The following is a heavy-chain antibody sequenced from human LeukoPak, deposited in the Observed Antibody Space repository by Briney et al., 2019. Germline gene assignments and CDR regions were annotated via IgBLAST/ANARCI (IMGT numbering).Heavy chain of an antibody. D-gene: IGHD3-16*01. J-gene: IGHJ4*02. CDR3: ARERGGYYEKNGYSDY. V-gene: IGHV3-66*01. CDR1: GFTFSDYY. CDR2: IYSGGAT. Sequence: GGSLRLSCAASGFTFSDYYMSWVRQAPGKGLEWVSVIYSGGATYYADSVKGRFTISRDNSKNTLYLQMNRLRAEDTAVYYCARERGGYYEKNGYSDYWGQGTLVTVSS.